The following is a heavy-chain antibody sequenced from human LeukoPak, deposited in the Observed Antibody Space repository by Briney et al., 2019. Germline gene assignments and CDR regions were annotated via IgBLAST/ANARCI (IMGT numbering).Heavy chain of an antibody. Sequence: GASVKVSCRASGGTFSSYAISWVRQAPGQGLEWMGGIIPIFGTANYAQKFQGRVTITADESTSTAYMELSSLRSEDTAVYYCARAVGATNSLIDYWGQGTLVTVSS. CDR2: IIPIFGTA. CDR1: GGTFSSYA. D-gene: IGHD1-26*01. CDR3: ARAVGATNSLIDY. V-gene: IGHV1-69*13. J-gene: IGHJ4*02.